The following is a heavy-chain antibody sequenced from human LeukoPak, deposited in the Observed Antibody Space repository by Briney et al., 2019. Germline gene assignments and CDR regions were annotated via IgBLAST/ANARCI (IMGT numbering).Heavy chain of an antibody. Sequence: SETLSLTCTVSGGSISSYYWSWMRQPPGKRLEYIGYINHIGSTNYNPSLESRVTMSVNTSKNQFSLRLSSVTAADTAVYYCASSEVGSTTVFDYWGQGTLITVSS. CDR2: INHIGST. CDR3: ASSEVGSTTVFDY. D-gene: IGHD1-1*01. J-gene: IGHJ4*02. CDR1: GGSISSYY. V-gene: IGHV4-59*08.